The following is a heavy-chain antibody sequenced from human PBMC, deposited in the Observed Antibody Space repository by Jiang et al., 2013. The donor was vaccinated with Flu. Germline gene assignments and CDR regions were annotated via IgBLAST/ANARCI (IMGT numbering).Heavy chain of an antibody. J-gene: IGHJ3*02. CDR2: TYYRSKWYN. D-gene: IGHD3-22*01. CDR1: GDSVSSNSAA. V-gene: IGHV6-1*01. Sequence: SQTLSLTCAISGDSVSSNSAAWNWIRQSPSRGLEWLGRTYYRSKWYNDYAVSVKSRITINPDTSKNQFSLQLNSVTPEDTAVYYCARGSYYDSSGYSLGDAFDIWGQGTMVTVSS. CDR3: ARGSYYDSSGYSLGDAFDI.